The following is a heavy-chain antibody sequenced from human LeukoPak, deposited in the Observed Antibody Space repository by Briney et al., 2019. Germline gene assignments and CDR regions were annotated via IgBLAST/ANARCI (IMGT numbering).Heavy chain of an antibody. V-gene: IGHV1-8*03. CDR2: MNPNSGNT. Sequence: ASVKVSCKASGYTFTSYDINWVRQATGQGLEWMGWMNPNSGNTGYAQKFQGRVTITRNTSISTAYMELSSLRSEDTAVYYCARGVPRSMVRGVSYFDYWGQGTLVTVSS. J-gene: IGHJ4*02. CDR1: GYTFTSYD. CDR3: ARGVPRSMVRGVSYFDY. D-gene: IGHD3-10*01.